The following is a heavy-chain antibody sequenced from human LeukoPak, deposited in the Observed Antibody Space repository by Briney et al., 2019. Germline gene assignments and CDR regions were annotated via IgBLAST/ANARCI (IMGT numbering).Heavy chain of an antibody. J-gene: IGHJ4*02. CDR1: GGSISSYY. D-gene: IGHD5-18*01. Sequence: NPSETLSLTCTVSGGSISSYYWSLIRQPPGTGLEWIGYIYYSGSTNYNPSLKSRVTISVDTSKNQFSLKLSSVTAADTAVYYCARVVFTAMVGQYYFDYWGQGTLVTVSS. CDR3: ARVVFTAMVGQYYFDY. CDR2: IYYSGST. V-gene: IGHV4-59*12.